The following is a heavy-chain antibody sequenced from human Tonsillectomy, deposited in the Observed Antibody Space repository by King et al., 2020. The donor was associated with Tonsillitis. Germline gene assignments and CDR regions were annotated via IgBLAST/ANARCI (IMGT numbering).Heavy chain of an antibody. CDR2: INHRGST. CDR1: GGSFSGHF. D-gene: IGHD3-10*01. Sequence: VQLQQWGAGLLKPSETLSLTCAVSGGSFSGHFWTWIRQPPGNGLEWIGEINHRGSTNYNPSLESRVTISVDTSKNQFSLNLRSVTAADTAVYFCARGTFRGSITSWYFDFWGQGSLVTVSS. CDR3: ARGTFRGSITSWYFDF. J-gene: IGHJ4*02. V-gene: IGHV4-34*01.